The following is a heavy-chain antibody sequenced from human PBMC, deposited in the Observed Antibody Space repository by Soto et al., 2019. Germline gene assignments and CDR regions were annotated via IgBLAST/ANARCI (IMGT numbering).Heavy chain of an antibody. J-gene: IGHJ6*02. CDR2: ISNSGDGT. Sequence: GGSLRLSCAASGFTFSTYAMTWVRQAPGKGLEWVSLISNSGDGTYYADSVKGRFTISRDNSQRTLNLQMDSLRAEDTAVYYCAKNGDFWSWGMDVWGQGTTVTVSS. CDR1: GFTFSTYA. V-gene: IGHV3-23*01. CDR3: AKNGDFWSWGMDV. D-gene: IGHD3-3*01.